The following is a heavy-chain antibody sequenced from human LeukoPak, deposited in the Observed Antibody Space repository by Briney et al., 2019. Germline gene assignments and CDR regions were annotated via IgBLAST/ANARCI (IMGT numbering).Heavy chain of an antibody. CDR2: IYXSGGT. V-gene: IGHV3-53*01. CDR3: AKDRYGYDFAFDI. D-gene: IGHD5-18*01. Sequence: SVIYXSGGTYYAXSXXGXXXISRXNSKXXLYLQMNSLXXEDTAVYYCAKDRYGYDFAFDIWGQGTMVTVSS. J-gene: IGHJ3*02.